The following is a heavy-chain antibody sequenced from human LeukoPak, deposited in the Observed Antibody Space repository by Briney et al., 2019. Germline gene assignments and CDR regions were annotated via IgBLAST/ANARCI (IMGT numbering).Heavy chain of an antibody. Sequence: PSETLSLTCTVSGGSISSGDYYWRWIRQPPGRGLEWIGYIYYSGSTYYNPPLKSRVTISVDTSKNQFSLKLSSVTAADTAVYYCARCGVSSDAFDIWGQGTMVTVSS. CDR1: GGSISSGDYY. CDR2: IYYSGST. CDR3: ARCGVSSDAFDI. V-gene: IGHV4-30-4*08. D-gene: IGHD2-21*01. J-gene: IGHJ3*02.